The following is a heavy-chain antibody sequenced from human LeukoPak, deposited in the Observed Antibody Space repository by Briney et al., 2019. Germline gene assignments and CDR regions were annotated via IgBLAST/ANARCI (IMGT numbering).Heavy chain of an antibody. CDR2: INHSGST. J-gene: IGHJ6*02. CDR3: ARDVPRPYGMDV. CDR1: GFTFSTYA. Sequence: GSLRLSCAASGFTFSTYAMSWIRQPPGKGLEWIGEINHSGSTNYNPSLKSRVTISVDTSKNQFSLKLSSVTAADTAVYYCARDVPRPYGMDVWGQGTTVTVSS. D-gene: IGHD2-2*01. V-gene: IGHV4-34*01.